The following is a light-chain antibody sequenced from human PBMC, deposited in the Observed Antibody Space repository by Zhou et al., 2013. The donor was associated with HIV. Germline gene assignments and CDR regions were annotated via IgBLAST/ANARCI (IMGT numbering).Light chain of an antibody. CDR2: GAS. J-gene: IGKJ5*01. CDR1: QSVSSSY. Sequence: EIVLTQSPDTLSLSPGERATLSCRASQSVSSSYLAWYQQKSGQAPRLVIYGASNRATGIPARFSGSGSGTDFTLTISSLEPEDFAVYYCQQRSNWPPSITFGQGTRLESK. CDR3: QQRSNWPPSIT. V-gene: IGKV3D-20*02.